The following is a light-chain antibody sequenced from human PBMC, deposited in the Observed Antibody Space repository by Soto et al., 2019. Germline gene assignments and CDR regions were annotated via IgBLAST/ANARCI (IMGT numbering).Light chain of an antibody. CDR1: QGISSY. Sequence: DIQLTQSPSFLSASVGDRVTITCRASQGISSYLVWYQHKPGQAPKLLIYTASTLQSGVPSRFSGTGSGTEFTLTISSPQPEDFATYYCQQLNSYPLTFGGGTKVEIK. V-gene: IGKV1-9*01. CDR3: QQLNSYPLT. CDR2: TAS. J-gene: IGKJ4*01.